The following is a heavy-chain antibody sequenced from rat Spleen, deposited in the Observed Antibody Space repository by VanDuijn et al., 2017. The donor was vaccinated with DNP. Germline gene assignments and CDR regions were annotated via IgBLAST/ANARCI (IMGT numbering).Heavy chain of an antibody. Sequence: EVQLVESGGDLVQPGRSLNLSCVASGFTFNIYWMTWIRQVPGKGLEWVASITSSGGSTYYPDSVKGRFTISRDNAKTTLYLQMNSLRSEDMATYYCARWFNSGYYFDYWGQGVMVTVSS. D-gene: IGHD4-3*01. CDR3: ARWFNSGYYFDY. CDR2: ITSSGGST. J-gene: IGHJ2*01. V-gene: IGHV5-31*01. CDR1: GFTFNIYW.